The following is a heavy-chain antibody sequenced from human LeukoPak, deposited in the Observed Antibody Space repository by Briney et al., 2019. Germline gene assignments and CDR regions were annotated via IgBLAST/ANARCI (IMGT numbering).Heavy chain of an antibody. CDR1: GYTFTSYG. CDR2: ISAYNGNT. Sequence: ASVKVSCKASGYTFTSYGISWVRQAPGQGLEWMGRISAYNGNTNYAQKLQGRVTMTTDKSTSTAYMELRSLRSDDTAVYYCARDRVYDFWSGTDYWGQGTLVTVSS. D-gene: IGHD3-3*01. CDR3: ARDRVYDFWSGTDY. J-gene: IGHJ4*02. V-gene: IGHV1-18*01.